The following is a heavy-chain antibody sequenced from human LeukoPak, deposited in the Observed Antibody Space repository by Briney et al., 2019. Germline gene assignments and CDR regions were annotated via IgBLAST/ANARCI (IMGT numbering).Heavy chain of an antibody. CDR2: ISSSSSYI. Sequence: KIGGSLRLSCAASGFTFSSYSMNWVRQAPGKGLEWVSSISSSSSYIYYADSVKGRFTISRDNAKNSLYLQMNSLRAEDTAVYYCARGIKISANWFDPWGQGTLVTASS. CDR3: ARGIKISANWFDP. V-gene: IGHV3-21*01. D-gene: IGHD1-26*01. J-gene: IGHJ5*02. CDR1: GFTFSSYS.